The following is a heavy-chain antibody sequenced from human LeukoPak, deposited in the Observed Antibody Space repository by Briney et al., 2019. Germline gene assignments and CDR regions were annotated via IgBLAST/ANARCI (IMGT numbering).Heavy chain of an antibody. CDR3: ATQILLRHYH. CDR1: GGSFSGYY. J-gene: IGHJ5*02. V-gene: IGHV4-34*12. Sequence: PSETLSLTCAVYGGSFSGYYWSWIRQPPGKGLEWIETIFYSGSTYYNPSLKGRVTISVDTSKNQFSLNLSSVTAAGKAVYFVATQILLRHYHWGQGTLVSVS. D-gene: IGHD3-22*01. CDR2: IFYSGST.